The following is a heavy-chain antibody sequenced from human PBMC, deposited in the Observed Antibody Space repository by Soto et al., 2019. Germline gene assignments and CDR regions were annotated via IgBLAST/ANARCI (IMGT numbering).Heavy chain of an antibody. J-gene: IGHJ6*02. CDR2: ISRNSGSI. D-gene: IGHD3-10*01. CDR3: AKHYYGSGDFYYAMDV. CDR1: GFTFDDYA. Sequence: EVQLVESGGGLVQPGRSLRLSCAASGFTFDDYAMHWVRQAPGKGLEWVSGISRNSGSIDYADSVKGRFTISRDNAKNSLYMQMNSLRAEDTALSYCAKHYYGSGDFYYAMDVWGQGTTVTVSS. V-gene: IGHV3-9*01.